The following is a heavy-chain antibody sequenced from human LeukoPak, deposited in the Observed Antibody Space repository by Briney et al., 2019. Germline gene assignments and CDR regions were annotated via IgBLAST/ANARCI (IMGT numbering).Heavy chain of an antibody. D-gene: IGHD4-23*01. CDR3: ARGRPGGGKPQILDY. J-gene: IGHJ4*02. V-gene: IGHV7-4-1*02. Sequence: ASVKVSCKASGYTFTSYAMNWVRQATGQGLEWMGWINTNTGNPTYAQGFTGRFVFSLDTSVSTAYLQISSLKAEDTAVYYCARGRPGGGKPQILDYWGQGTLVTVSS. CDR2: INTNTGNP. CDR1: GYTFTSYA.